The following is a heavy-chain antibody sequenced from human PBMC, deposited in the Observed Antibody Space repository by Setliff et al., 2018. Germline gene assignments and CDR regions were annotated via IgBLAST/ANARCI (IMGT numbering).Heavy chain of an antibody. CDR1: GYSFTSYW. CDR2: VYPGDSET. J-gene: IGHJ5*02. V-gene: IGHV5-51*01. Sequence: PGESLKISCKGSGYSFTSYWIGWVRQMPGKGLGWMGSVYPGDSETRYSPSFQGQVTISADKSIGTAYLQWSSLKASDTAIYYCGRSPGLAEGGSWFAPWGQGTLVTVSS. D-gene: IGHD6-13*01. CDR3: GRSPGLAEGGSWFAP.